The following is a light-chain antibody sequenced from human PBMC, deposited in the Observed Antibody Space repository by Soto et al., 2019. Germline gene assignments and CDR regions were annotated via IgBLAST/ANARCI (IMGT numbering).Light chain of an antibody. CDR2: EVS. CDR3: SSFSSSSTLVV. V-gene: IGLV2-14*01. Sequence: QSALTQPASVSGSPGQSITISCTGTSSDVGGYGYVSWYQQHPGKAPKLMIYEVSNRPSGVSNRFSGSKSGNTASLTISGLQAEDEADYSCSSFSSSSTLVVFGGGTKLTVL. CDR1: SSDVGGYGY. J-gene: IGLJ2*01.